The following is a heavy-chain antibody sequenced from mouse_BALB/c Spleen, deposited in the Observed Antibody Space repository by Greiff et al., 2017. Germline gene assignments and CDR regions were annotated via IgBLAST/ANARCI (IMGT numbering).Heavy chain of an antibody. CDR3: ARSDYGNGYAMDY. Sequence: QVQLQQSGPELVKPGASVKISCKASGYAFSSSWMNWVKQRPGQGLEWIGRIYPGDGDTNYNGKFKGKATLTADKSSSTAYMRLSSLTSVDSAVYFCARSDYGNGYAMDYWGQGTSVTVSS. CDR1: GYAFSSSW. D-gene: IGHD2-1*01. V-gene: IGHV1-82*01. J-gene: IGHJ4*01. CDR2: IYPGDGDT.